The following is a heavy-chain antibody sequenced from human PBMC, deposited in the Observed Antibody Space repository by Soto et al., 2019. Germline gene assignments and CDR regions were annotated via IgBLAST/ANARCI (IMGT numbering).Heavy chain of an antibody. CDR1: GGTFSSYA. J-gene: IGHJ5*02. D-gene: IGHD6-13*01. V-gene: IGHV1-69*01. CDR3: ARGGIGQLDPRVPPNWFDP. Sequence: QVQLVQSGAEVQKPGSSVKVSCKASGGTFSSYAISWVRQAPGQGLEWMGGIIPIFGTANYAQKFQGRVTITADESTSTAYMELSSLRSEDTAVYYCARGGIGQLDPRVPPNWFDPWGQGTLVTVSS. CDR2: IIPIFGTA.